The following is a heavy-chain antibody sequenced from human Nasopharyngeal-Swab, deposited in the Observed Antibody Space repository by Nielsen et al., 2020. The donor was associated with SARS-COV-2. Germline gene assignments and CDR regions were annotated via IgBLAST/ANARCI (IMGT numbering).Heavy chain of an antibody. CDR1: GASIAYSTFY. V-gene: IGHV4-39*01. Sequence: SETLSLTCTVSGASIAYSTFYWGWIRRPPGKGLEWIGNIYYNGNTYQNPSLKSRLTISVDKSKNQFSLQLSSVTAADTAVYYCVRSSSWYYFDYWAQGTQVTVSS. CDR2: IYYNGNT. J-gene: IGHJ4*02. CDR3: VRSSSWYYFDY. D-gene: IGHD6-13*01.